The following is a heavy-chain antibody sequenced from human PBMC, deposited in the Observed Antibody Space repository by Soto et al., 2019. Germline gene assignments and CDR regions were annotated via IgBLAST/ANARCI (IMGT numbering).Heavy chain of an antibody. D-gene: IGHD1-26*01. Sequence: EVHVAESGGGLVKPGGSLRLSCTFTFRMYSMNWVRQAPGKGLEWVASISSGSAYIKYAESVKGRFTISRDNAKNSLHLQMNSLRAEDTAIYHCARYQGGSYDSWFDPWGHGTLVTVAS. V-gene: IGHV3-21*06. CDR3: ARYQGGSYDSWFDP. J-gene: IGHJ5*02. CDR1: TFRMYS. CDR2: ISSGSAYI.